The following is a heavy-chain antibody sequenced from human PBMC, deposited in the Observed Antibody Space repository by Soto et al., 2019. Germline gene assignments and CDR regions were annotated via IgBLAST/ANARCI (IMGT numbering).Heavy chain of an antibody. Sequence: PSETLSLTCAVSGGSISSSNWWSWVRQPPGKGLEWIGEIYHSGSTNYNPSLKSRVTISVDKSKNQFSLKLSSVTAADTAVYYCARDETDSSGYRSYYFDYRAQRTPVTVSS. CDR1: GGSISSSNW. CDR2: IYHSGST. CDR3: ARDETDSSGYRSYYFDY. J-gene: IGHJ4*02. D-gene: IGHD3-22*01. V-gene: IGHV4-4*02.